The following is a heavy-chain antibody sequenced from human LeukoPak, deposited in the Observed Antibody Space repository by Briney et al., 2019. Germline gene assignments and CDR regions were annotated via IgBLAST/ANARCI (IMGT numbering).Heavy chain of an antibody. CDR1: GYTFTSYY. Sequence: GASVKLSCKASGYTFTSYYIHWVRHAHGPGLEWMGIINPSGGSTSYAQKFQGRVTMTRDTSTNTVYMELSSLRSKDTAVYYCARDGGIAAAGFYFDYWGQGTLVTVSS. CDR2: INPSGGST. CDR3: ARDGGIAAAGFYFDY. D-gene: IGHD6-13*01. J-gene: IGHJ4*02. V-gene: IGHV1-46*01.